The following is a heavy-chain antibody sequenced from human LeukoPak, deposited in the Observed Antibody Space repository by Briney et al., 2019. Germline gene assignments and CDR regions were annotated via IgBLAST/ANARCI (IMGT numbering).Heavy chain of an antibody. D-gene: IGHD3-16*01. V-gene: IGHV1-8*01. CDR1: GYTFTSYG. Sequence: ASVKVSCKASGYTFTSYGINWVRQATGQGLEWMGWMNPNSGNTGYAQKFQGRVTMTRNTSISTAYMELSSLRSEDTAVYYCARGLAKVRGRVTYYFDYWGQGTLVTVSS. CDR3: ARGLAKVRGRVTYYFDY. J-gene: IGHJ4*02. CDR2: MNPNSGNT.